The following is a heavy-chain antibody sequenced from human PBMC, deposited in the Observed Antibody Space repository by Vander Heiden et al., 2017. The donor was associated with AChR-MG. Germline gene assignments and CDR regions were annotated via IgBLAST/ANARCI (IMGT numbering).Heavy chain of an antibody. J-gene: IGHJ5*02. Sequence: QVQLVQSGAEVKKPGSSVKVSCKAPGGTFSSYAISWERQAPGQGLEWMGGIIPIFGTANYAQKFQGRVTITADKSTSTAYMELSSLRSEDTAVYYCAISVVAATPMGYNWFDPWGQGTLVTVSS. D-gene: IGHD2-15*01. V-gene: IGHV1-69*06. CDR3: AISVVAATPMGYNWFDP. CDR1: GGTFSSYA. CDR2: IIPIFGTA.